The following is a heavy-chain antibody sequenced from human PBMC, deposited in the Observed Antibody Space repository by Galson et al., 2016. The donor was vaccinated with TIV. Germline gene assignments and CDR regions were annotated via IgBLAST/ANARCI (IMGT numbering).Heavy chain of an antibody. CDR1: GGTLNNYA. D-gene: IGHD2-15*01. Sequence: SVKVSCKASGGTLNNYAINWVRQAPGQGLEWMGGVLPISATTNYAQKFQGRVSITTDESTSTVYVELRSLRSEDTAVYFCARDIPCGGSCYFFNDWGQGTLVTVSS. CDR3: ARDIPCGGSCYFFND. V-gene: IGHV1-69*05. CDR2: VLPISATT. J-gene: IGHJ4*02.